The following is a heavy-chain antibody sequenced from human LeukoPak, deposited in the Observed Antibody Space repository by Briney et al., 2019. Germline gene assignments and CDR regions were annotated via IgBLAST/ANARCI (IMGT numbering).Heavy chain of an antibody. CDR3: ARGYYDSSGYFDY. Sequence: SETLSLTCTVSGGSISSSSYYWGWIRQPPGTGLEWIGSIYYSGSTYYNPSLKSRVTISVDTSKNQFSLKLSSVTAADTAVYYCARGYYDSSGYFDYWGQGTLVTVSS. CDR1: GGSISSSSYY. D-gene: IGHD3-22*01. CDR2: IYYSGST. J-gene: IGHJ4*02. V-gene: IGHV4-39*01.